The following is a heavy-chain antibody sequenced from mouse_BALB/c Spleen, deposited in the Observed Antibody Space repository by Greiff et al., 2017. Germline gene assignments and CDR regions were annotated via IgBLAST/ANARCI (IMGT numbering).Heavy chain of an antibody. J-gene: IGHJ4*01. D-gene: IGHD1-1*02. Sequence: EVKLMESGGGLVQPGGSLKLSCAASGFDFSRYWMSWVRQAPGKGLEWIGEINPDSSTINYTPSLKDKFIISRDNAKNTLYLQMSKVRSEDTALYYCARTMSKAMDYWGQGTSVTVSS. CDR1: GFDFSRYW. V-gene: IGHV4-1*02. CDR3: ARTMSKAMDY. CDR2: INPDSSTI.